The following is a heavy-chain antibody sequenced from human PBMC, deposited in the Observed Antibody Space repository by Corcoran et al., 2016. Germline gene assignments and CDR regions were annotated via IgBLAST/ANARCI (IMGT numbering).Heavy chain of an antibody. D-gene: IGHD3-22*01. Sequence: QVQLVQSGAEVKKPGASVKVSCKASGYTFTGYYMHWVRQAPGQGLEWMGWINPNSGGTNYAQKFQGWVTMTRDTSISTAYMELSRMRSDDTAVYYCARDHDPYYDSSGYYSPSPYYDYGMDVWGQGTTFTVSS. V-gene: IGHV1-2*04. CDR1: GYTFTGYY. CDR3: ARDHDPYYDSSGYYSPSPYYDYGMDV. J-gene: IGHJ6*02. CDR2: INPNSGGT.